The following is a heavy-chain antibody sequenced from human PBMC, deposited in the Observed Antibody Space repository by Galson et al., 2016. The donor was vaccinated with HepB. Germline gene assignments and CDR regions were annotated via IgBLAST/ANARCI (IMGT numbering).Heavy chain of an antibody. D-gene: IGHD1-26*01. Sequence: SLRLSCAGSGFTFNGYGMHWVRQAPGKGLEWVAADSMDGRRKFYADSVKGRFAISRDNSKNTLSLQMNSLRVEDTAVYYCVQGSTAPAVWGKGTTVTVSS. CDR3: VQGSTAPAV. V-gene: IGHV3-30*18. CDR2: DSMDGRRK. J-gene: IGHJ6*04. CDR1: GFTFNGYG.